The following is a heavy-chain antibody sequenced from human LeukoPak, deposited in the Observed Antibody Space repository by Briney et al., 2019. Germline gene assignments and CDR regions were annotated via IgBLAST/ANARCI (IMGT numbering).Heavy chain of an antibody. CDR2: ISGGGGSL. V-gene: IGHV3-23*01. J-gene: IGHJ4*02. CDR3: AKDLGIRSATRPYYFDS. CDR1: GFTFSSYA. D-gene: IGHD2-2*01. Sequence: GGSLRLSCAASGFTFSSYAMSWVRQAPGKGLEWVSAISGGGGSLYYADSVKGRFTISRDNSKNTLYLQMSSLRAEDTAVYYCAKDLGIRSATRPYYFDSWGQGTLVTVSS.